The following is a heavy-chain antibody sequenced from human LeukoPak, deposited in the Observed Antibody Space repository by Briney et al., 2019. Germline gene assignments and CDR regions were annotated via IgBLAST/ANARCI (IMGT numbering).Heavy chain of an antibody. CDR1: GGSISSGSYY. J-gene: IGHJ4*02. Sequence: SETLSLTCTVSGGSISSGSYYWSWIRQPAGKGLEWIGRIYTSGSTNYNPSLKSRVTISVDTSKNQVFLMLSSVTAADTAVYYCARQPSNTASLDYWGPGILVTVSS. CDR2: IYTSGST. V-gene: IGHV4-61*02. D-gene: IGHD2-8*01. CDR3: ARQPSNTASLDY.